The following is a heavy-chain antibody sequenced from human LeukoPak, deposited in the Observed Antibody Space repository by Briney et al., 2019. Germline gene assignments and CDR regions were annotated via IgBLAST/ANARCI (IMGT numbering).Heavy chain of an antibody. CDR3: ARAMSFDY. V-gene: IGHV4-59*01. J-gene: IGHJ4*02. CDR2: ISYSGST. Sequence: SETLSLTCTVSGGSIRNYYWSWIRQPPGKGLEWIGYISYSGSTNYNPSLKSRVTISVDMSKNHFSMKLSSVTAADTAVYYCARAMSFDYWGQGTLATVSS. CDR1: GGSIRNYY.